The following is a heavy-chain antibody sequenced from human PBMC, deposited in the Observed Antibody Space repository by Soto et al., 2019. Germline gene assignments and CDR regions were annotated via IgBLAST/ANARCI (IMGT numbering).Heavy chain of an antibody. Sequence: GGSLRLSCAVSGFTFSSYWMHWVRQAPGKGLVWVSRINSDGSSTSYADSVKGRFTISRDNAKNMLYLQMNSLRAEDTAVYYCARGGAYSYDNPDYWGQGTLVTVSS. CDR3: ARGGAYSYDNPDY. V-gene: IGHV3-74*01. CDR1: GFTFSSYW. CDR2: INSDGSST. J-gene: IGHJ4*02. D-gene: IGHD5-18*01.